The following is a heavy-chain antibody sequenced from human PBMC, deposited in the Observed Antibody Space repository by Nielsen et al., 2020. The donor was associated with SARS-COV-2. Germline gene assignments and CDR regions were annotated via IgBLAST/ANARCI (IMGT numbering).Heavy chain of an antibody. V-gene: IGHV3-30*18. CDR2: ISYDGSNK. J-gene: IGHJ4*02. CDR1: GFTFSSYG. Sequence: GGSLRLSCAASGFTFSSYGMHWVRQAPGKGLEWVAVISYDGSNKYYADSVKGRFTISRDNSKNTLYLQMNSLRAEDTAVYYCAKDQGWLQYSSYFDYWGQGTLVTVSS. CDR3: AKDQGWLQYSSYFDY. D-gene: IGHD5-24*01.